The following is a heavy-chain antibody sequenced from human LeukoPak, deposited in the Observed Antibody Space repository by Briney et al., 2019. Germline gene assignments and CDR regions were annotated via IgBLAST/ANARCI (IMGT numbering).Heavy chain of an antibody. J-gene: IGHJ4*02. CDR3: ARDYHNKGHDY. CDR2: IYPGGGVI. V-gene: IGHV3-11*01. Sequence: GESLRLSCAASGLTLSDCYMSWIRQAPGKGLECVAYIYPGGGVIYYADSVKDRFTIFRDNTKNSLYLQMSSLRAEDTAIYYCARDYHNKGHDYWGPGTLVTVSS. D-gene: IGHD2/OR15-2a*01. CDR1: GLTLSDCY.